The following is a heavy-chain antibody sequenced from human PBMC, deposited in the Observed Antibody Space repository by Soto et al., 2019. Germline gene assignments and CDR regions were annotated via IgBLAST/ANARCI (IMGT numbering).Heavy chain of an antibody. V-gene: IGHV4-30-4*01. CDR1: GGSISSGDYY. CDR3: ARALIVLVPAANVVAFDY. CDR2: IYYSGST. Sequence: PSETLSLTCPVSGGSISSGDYYWSWIRQPPGKGLEWIGYIYYSGSTYYNPSLKSRVTISVDTSKNQFSLKLSSVTAADTAVYYCARALIVLVPAANVVAFDYWGQGTLVTVSS. D-gene: IGHD2-2*01. J-gene: IGHJ4*02.